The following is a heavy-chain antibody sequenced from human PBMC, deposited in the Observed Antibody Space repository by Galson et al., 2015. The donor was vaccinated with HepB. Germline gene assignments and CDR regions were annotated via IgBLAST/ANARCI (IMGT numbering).Heavy chain of an antibody. J-gene: IGHJ4*02. D-gene: IGHD3-3*01. Sequence: SLRLSCAASGHTFSSHWMSWVRQAPGKGPEWVANMKTEGFVIRYADSVRGRFTISRDNPKNSMYLQMDSLRVEDTAVYYCVRDRGFGVDDYWGQGTLVTVSS. CDR3: VRDRGFGVDDY. CDR1: GHTFSSHW. V-gene: IGHV3-7*03. CDR2: MKTEGFVI.